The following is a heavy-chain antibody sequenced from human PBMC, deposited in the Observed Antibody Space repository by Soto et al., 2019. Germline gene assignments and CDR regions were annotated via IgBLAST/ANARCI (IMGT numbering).Heavy chain of an antibody. CDR1: GFTFSSYE. V-gene: IGHV3-48*03. D-gene: IGHD3-3*01. CDR3: ARGPAQGYDFWSGYWKYYGMDV. Sequence: GESLTLSGAASGFTFSSYEMNWVRQAPGKGLEWVSYISSSGSTIYYADSVKGRFTISRDNAKNSLYLQMNSLRAEDTAVYYCARGPAQGYDFWSGYWKYYGMDVWGQGTTVTVSS. CDR2: ISSSGSTI. J-gene: IGHJ6*02.